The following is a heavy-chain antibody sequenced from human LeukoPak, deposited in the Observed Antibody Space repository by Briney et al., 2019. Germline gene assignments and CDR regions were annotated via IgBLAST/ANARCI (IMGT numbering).Heavy chain of an antibody. D-gene: IGHD3-22*01. J-gene: IGHJ4*02. Sequence: GGSLRLSCAASGFTFSSYEMNRVRQAPGKGLEWVSYISSSGSTIYYADSVKGRFTISRDNAKNSLYLQMNSLRAEDTAVYYCASIGSSGYYRPFDYWGQGTLVTVSS. CDR2: ISSSGSTI. CDR3: ASIGSSGYYRPFDY. V-gene: IGHV3-48*03. CDR1: GFTFSSYE.